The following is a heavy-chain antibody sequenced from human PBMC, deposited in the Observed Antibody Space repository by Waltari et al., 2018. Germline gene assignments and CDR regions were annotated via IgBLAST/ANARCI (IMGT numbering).Heavy chain of an antibody. V-gene: IGHV3-49*03. Sequence: EVQLVESGGGLVQPVRYLRLPCTNTGLTFGAHPLSWFRQATGKGLEWVGFIRSKIYGGTADYAASVKGRFAVSRDDSKSIAYLQMDSLKTEDTAVYYCSRVSASGDGMDVWGQGTTVTVSS. J-gene: IGHJ6*02. CDR2: IRSKIYGGTA. D-gene: IGHD3-16*01. CDR3: SRVSASGDGMDV. CDR1: GLTFGAHP.